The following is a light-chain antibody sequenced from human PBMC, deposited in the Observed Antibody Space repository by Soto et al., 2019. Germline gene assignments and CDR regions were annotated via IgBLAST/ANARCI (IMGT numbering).Light chain of an antibody. CDR1: QSISSK. CDR3: QQYVTAFRS. CDR2: KAS. Sequence: STLSAYEGGRSTITFRARQSISSKLAWYQQKPGKAPNLLIYKASSLQSGVPARFSGSGSGTEFTLTISSLQPDDFATYYCQQYVTAFRSFGQGTKVDIK. V-gene: IGKV1-5*03. J-gene: IGKJ1*01.